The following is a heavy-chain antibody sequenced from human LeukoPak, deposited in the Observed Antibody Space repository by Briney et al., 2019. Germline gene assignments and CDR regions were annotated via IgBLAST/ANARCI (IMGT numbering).Heavy chain of an antibody. Sequence: PGGSLRLSCAASGFTFSSYSMNWVRQAPGKGLEWVSSISSSSSYIYYADSVKGRFTISRDNAKNSLYLQMNSLRAEDTAVYYCARNRGRILRFLGDWFDPWGQGTLVSVSS. V-gene: IGHV3-21*01. CDR1: GFTFSSYS. J-gene: IGHJ5*02. CDR2: ISSSSSYI. D-gene: IGHD3-3*01. CDR3: ARNRGRILRFLGDWFDP.